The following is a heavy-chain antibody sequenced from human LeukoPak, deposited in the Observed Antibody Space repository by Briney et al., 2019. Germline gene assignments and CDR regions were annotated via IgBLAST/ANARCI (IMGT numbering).Heavy chain of an antibody. J-gene: IGHJ4*02. CDR3: ARVVTTDDY. CDR2: INSDGSTT. CDR1: GFTFSTYW. V-gene: IGHV3-74*01. D-gene: IGHD4-17*01. Sequence: GGSLRLSCAASGFTFSTYWMHWVRQAPGKGLVWVSRINSDGSTTTYADSEKGRFTISRDNAKSTLYLQMNSLRAEDTAVYYCARVVTTDDYWGQGTLVTVSS.